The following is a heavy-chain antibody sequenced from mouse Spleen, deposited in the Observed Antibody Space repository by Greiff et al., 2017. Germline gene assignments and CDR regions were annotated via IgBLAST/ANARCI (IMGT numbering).Heavy chain of an antibody. CDR1: GFAFSSYD. Sequence: DVQLVESGGGLVKPGGSLKLSCAASGFAFSSYDMSWVRQTPAKRLEWVATISSGGSYTYYPDSVKGRFTISRDNARNTLYLQMSSLRSEDTALYYCARHGSSPFDDWGQGTTLTVSS. CDR3: ARHGSSPFDD. D-gene: IGHD1-1*01. CDR2: ISSGGSYT. V-gene: IGHV5-9*02. J-gene: IGHJ2*01.